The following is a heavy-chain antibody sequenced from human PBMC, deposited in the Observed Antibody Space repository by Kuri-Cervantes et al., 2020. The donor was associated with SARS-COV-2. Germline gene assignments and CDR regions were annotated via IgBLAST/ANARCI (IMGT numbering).Heavy chain of an antibody. CDR1: GYTFTSYG. D-gene: IGHD1-26*01. CDR2: MNPQSGNT. Sequence: ASVKVSCKASGYTFTSYGLSWVRQAPGQGLEWMGWMNPQSGNTGYARKFQGRVTMHRDTSTSTVYMELSSLRSEDTAVYYCARGRTYSGSYSASRGVVAFDIWGQGTMVTVSS. J-gene: IGHJ3*02. V-gene: IGHV1-8*02. CDR3: ARGRTYSGSYSASRGVVAFDI.